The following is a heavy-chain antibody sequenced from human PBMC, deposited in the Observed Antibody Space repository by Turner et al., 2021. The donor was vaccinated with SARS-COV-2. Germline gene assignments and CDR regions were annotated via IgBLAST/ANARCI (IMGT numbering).Heavy chain of an antibody. CDR1: GYTRTELS. CDR3: ATGYAYCGGDCSIHY. J-gene: IGHJ4*02. CDR2: FDPEDAET. V-gene: IGHV1-24*01. D-gene: IGHD2-21*02. Sequence: QVQLVQSGAEVKKPGASVKVSCKVSGYTRTELSMHWVRQAPGKGLEWMGGFDPEDAETIYAQKFQGRVTMTEDTSTDTAYMELSSLRSEDTAVYYCATGYAYCGGDCSIHYWGQGTLVTVSS.